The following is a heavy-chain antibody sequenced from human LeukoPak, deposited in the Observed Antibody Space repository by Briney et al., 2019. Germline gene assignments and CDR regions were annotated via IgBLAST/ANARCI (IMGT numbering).Heavy chain of an antibody. CDR1: GFTFSGYW. J-gene: IGHJ4*02. Sequence: GGSRRLSCAASGFTFSGYWMYWVRQAPGKGLVWVSLINSDGSSTNYADSVKGRFTISRDNAKNTLYLQMNSLRGDDTAVYYCARGLRYTILGGDYYWGQGTLPTPSS. CDR2: INSDGSST. CDR3: ARGLRYTILGGDYY. D-gene: IGHD3-3*01. V-gene: IGHV3-74*01.